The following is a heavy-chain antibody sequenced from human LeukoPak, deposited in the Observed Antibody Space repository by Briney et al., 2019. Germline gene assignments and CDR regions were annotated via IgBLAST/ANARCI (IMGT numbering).Heavy chain of an antibody. D-gene: IGHD3-22*01. CDR3: ARDRYYYDSSGYYTLDY. CDR2: IYHSGST. J-gene: IGHJ4*02. V-gene: IGHV4-4*02. CDR1: GGSISSSNW. Sequence: PSETLSLTCAVSGGSISSSNWWSWVRQPPGKGLEWIGEIYHSGSTNYNPSLKSRVTISVDKSKNQFSLKLSSVTAADTAVYYGARDRYYYDSSGYYTLDYWGQGTLVTVSS.